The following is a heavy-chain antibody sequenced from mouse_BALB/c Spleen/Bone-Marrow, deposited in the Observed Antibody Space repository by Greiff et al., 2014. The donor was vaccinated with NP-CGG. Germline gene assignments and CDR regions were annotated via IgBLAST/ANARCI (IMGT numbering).Heavy chain of an antibody. CDR1: GFNIKDTY. D-gene: IGHD1-1*01. V-gene: IGHV14-3*02. J-gene: IGHJ2*01. Sequence: DVQLQESGAELVKPGASVKLSCTASGFNIKDTYMHWVKQRPEQGLEWIGRIDPANGNTKYDPKFQGKATITADTSSNTAYLQLSRLTTEDTAVYYCAKCYYGSSYFDYWGQGTTLTVSS. CDR3: AKCYYGSSYFDY. CDR2: IDPANGNT.